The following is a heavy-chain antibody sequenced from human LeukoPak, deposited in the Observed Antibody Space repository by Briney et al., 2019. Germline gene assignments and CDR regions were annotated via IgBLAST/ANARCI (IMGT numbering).Heavy chain of an antibody. D-gene: IGHD1-26*01. CDR1: GFTVSTNY. J-gene: IGHJ4*02. V-gene: IGHV3-23*01. CDR3: AKYIVGNSDSY. CDR2: IAGSGATT. Sequence: GVLRLSCAASGFTVSTNYMNWVRQAPGKGLEWVSTIAGSGATTYYADSVKGRFTISRDNSKNTLYLQMNSLRAEDTAVYYCAKYIVGNSDSYWGQGTLVTVSS.